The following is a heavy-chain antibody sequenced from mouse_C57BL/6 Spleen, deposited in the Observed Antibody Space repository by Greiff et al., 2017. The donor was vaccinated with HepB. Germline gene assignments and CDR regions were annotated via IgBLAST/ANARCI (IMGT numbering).Heavy chain of an antibody. V-gene: IGHV1-39*01. CDR2: INPNYGTT. D-gene: IGHD1-1*01. CDR1: GYAFTDYN. Sequence: VQLQQSGPELVKPGASVKISCKASGYAFTDYNMNWVKQSNGKSLEWIGEINPNYGTTSYNQKFKGKATLTVDKSSSTAYMQLNSLTSEDSAVYYCARHEAYYDRSSWYFDVWGTGTTVTVSS. CDR3: ARHEAYYDRSSWYFDV. J-gene: IGHJ1*03.